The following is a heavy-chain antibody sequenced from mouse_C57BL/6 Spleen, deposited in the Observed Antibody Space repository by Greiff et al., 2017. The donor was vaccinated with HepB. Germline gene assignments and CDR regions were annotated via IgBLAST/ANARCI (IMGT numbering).Heavy chain of an antibody. Sequence: VQLQQPGAELVKPGASVKMSCKASGYTFTSYWITWVKQRPGQGLEWIGDIYPGSGSTNYNEKFKSKATLTVDTSSSTAYMQLSSLTSEDSAVYYCARLGFTTVVETDYYAMDYWGQGTSVTVSS. CDR2: IYPGSGST. CDR1: GYTFTSYW. V-gene: IGHV1-55*01. D-gene: IGHD1-1*01. J-gene: IGHJ4*01. CDR3: ARLGFTTVVETDYYAMDY.